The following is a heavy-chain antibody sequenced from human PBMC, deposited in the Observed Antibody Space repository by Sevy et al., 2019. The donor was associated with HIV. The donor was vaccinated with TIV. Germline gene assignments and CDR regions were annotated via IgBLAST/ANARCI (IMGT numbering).Heavy chain of an antibody. CDR3: ARDHVKDGDLGDYYYFAMDV. V-gene: IGHV3-11*01. CDR2: ISGSDNTI. J-gene: IGHJ6*02. Sequence: GSLRLSCAASGFTFSDYYMSWIRQAPGKGLEWISYISGSDNTIYYADSVKGRFTISRDNAKKSLYLQMSGLRAEDTAVYYCARDHVKDGDLGDYYYFAMDVWGPGTTVTVSS. D-gene: IGHD4-17*01. CDR1: GFTFSDYY.